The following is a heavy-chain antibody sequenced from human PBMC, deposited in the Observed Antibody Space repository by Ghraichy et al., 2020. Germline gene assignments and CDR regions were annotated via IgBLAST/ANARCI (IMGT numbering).Heavy chain of an antibody. CDR3: AKGSRPFYGDYYYFGS. V-gene: IGHV3-23*01. Sequence: GGSLRLSCAASGFTFGSYDMNWVRQAPGKGLEWVSSISSSGVTTYYADSVEGRFTISRDNSKNTLYLQMNSLRAEDTAVYYCAKGSRPFYGDYYYFGSWGQGTVVT. CDR1: GFTFGSYD. CDR2: ISSSGVTT. J-gene: IGHJ4*02. D-gene: IGHD4-17*01.